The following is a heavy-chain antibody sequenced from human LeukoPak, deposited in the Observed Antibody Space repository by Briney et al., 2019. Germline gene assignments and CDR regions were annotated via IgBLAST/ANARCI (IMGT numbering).Heavy chain of an antibody. J-gene: IGHJ4*02. CDR3: AAPILHHTYFFDY. CDR2: INPNSGGT. D-gene: IGHD3-3*01. V-gene: IGHV1-2*02. CDR1: GYTFRDYF. Sequence: GASVKVSCKSSGYTFRDYFLHWARQAPGQGLEWMGWINPNSGGTKYAQKFQGRVTMTRDTSINTAYMELSSLRSDDTAVYYCAAPILHHTYFFDYWGQGTQVTVSS.